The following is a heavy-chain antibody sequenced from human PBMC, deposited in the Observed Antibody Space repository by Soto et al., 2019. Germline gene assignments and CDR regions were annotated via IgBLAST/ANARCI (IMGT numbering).Heavy chain of an antibody. D-gene: IGHD1-7*01. CDR3: ARVGGTGTGWFDP. CDR1: GFTFSDYY. CDR2: ISSSSSYT. J-gene: IGHJ5*02. V-gene: IGHV3-11*06. Sequence: PGGSLRLSCAASGFTFSDYYMSWIRQAPGKGLEWVSYISSSSSYTNYADSVKGRFTISRDNAKNSLYLQMNSLRAEDTAVYYCARVGGTGTGWFDPWGQGTLVTVSS.